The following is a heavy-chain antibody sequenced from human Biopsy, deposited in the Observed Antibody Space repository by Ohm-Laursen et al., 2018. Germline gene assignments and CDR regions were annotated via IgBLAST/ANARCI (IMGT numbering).Heavy chain of an antibody. CDR2: INHSGRT. V-gene: IGHV4-34*01. CDR1: GESFNGYY. CDR3: VRGVDYYDPYNYYALDV. D-gene: IGHD3-22*01. J-gene: IGHJ6*02. Sequence: SQTLSLTCAVYGESFNGYYWSRIRQTPGKGLEWIGEINHSGRTNYNPSLKSRVTISVDTSKNQFSLKVRSVTAADTAVYYCVRGVDYYDPYNYYALDVWGQGTTVTVSS.